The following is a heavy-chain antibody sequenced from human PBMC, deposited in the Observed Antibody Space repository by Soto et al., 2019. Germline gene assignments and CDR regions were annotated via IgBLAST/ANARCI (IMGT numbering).Heavy chain of an antibody. CDR3: PRGQGGFRFADVVGGVNGMDV. J-gene: IGHJ6*02. CDR1: GDNFSYYA. CDR2: LIPSFGTA. D-gene: IGHD1-26*01. V-gene: IGHV1-69*01. Sequence: QVLLVQSGAEVKKPGSSVRVSCTASGDNFSYYAFSWVREAPGQGLEWLGGLIPSFGTADYSQKFQGRVSITADESTKTVYMDINSLNFHDTAVYYCPRGQGGFRFADVVGGVNGMDVWGQGTAVTVSS.